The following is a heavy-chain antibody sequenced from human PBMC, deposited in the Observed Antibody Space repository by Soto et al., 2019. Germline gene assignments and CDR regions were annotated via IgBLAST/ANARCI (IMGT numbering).Heavy chain of an antibody. D-gene: IGHD2-15*01. J-gene: IGHJ4*02. CDR3: AKPRGYCSGGSCYHGFDY. CDR2: ISYDGSNK. CDR1: GFTFSSYG. Sequence: GGSLRLSCAASGFTFSSYGMHWVRQAPGKGLEWVAVISYDGSNKYYADSVKGRFTISRDNSKNTLYLQMNSLRAEDTAVYYCAKPRGYCSGGSCYHGFDYWGQGTLVTVSS. V-gene: IGHV3-30*18.